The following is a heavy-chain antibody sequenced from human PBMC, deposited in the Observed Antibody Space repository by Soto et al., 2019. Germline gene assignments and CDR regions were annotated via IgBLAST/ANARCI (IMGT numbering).Heavy chain of an antibody. V-gene: IGHV3-9*01. D-gene: IGHD5-18*01. CDR1: GFTFDDYA. Sequence: GGSLRLSCAASGFTFDDYAMHWVRQAPGKGLEWVSGISWNSGSIGYADSVKGRFTISRDNAKNSLYLQMNSLRAEDTAVYYCAKDYTAMVYYFDYWGQGTLVTVSS. CDR2: ISWNSGSI. J-gene: IGHJ4*02. CDR3: AKDYTAMVYYFDY.